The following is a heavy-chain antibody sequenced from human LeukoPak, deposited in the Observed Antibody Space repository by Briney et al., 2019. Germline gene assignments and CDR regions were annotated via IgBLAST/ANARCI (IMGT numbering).Heavy chain of an antibody. CDR2: ISGSGGNT. D-gene: IGHD2-2*01. J-gene: IGHJ4*02. CDR1: GFTFSSYA. Sequence: GGFLRLSCAASGFTFSSYAMSWVRQAPGKGLEWVSGISGSGGNTYYADSVKGRFTISRDNSKNTLYVQMNSLRTEDTAVYYCAKTPSYTSWYYFDFWGQGTLVTVSS. CDR3: AKTPSYTSWYYFDF. V-gene: IGHV3-23*01.